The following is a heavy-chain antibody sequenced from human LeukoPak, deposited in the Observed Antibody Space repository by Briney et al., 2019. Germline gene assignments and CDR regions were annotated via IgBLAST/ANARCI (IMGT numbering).Heavy chain of an antibody. CDR2: ISTYNGNT. Sequence: ASVKVSCKASGYSFTSYGISWVRQAPGQGLEWMGWISTYNGNTNYAQKVQGRVTMTTDTSTTTAYMELRSLRSDDTAVYYCARELGIGAFDIWGQGTMVTVSS. V-gene: IGHV1-18*01. CDR1: GYSFTSYG. J-gene: IGHJ3*02. D-gene: IGHD7-27*01. CDR3: ARELGIGAFDI.